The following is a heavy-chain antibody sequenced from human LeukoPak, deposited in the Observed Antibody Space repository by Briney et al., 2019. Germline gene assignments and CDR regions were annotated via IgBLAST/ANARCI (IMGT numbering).Heavy chain of an antibody. CDR3: ARVSSIAARPGYYYYMDV. D-gene: IGHD6-6*01. Sequence: SETLSLTYTVSGGSNSSYYWSWIRQPPGKGLEWIGYIYYSGSTNYNPSLKSRVTISVDTSKNQFSLKLSPVTAADTAVYYCARVSSIAARPGYYYYMDVWGKGTTVTVSS. V-gene: IGHV4-59*01. J-gene: IGHJ6*03. CDR1: GGSNSSYY. CDR2: IYYSGST.